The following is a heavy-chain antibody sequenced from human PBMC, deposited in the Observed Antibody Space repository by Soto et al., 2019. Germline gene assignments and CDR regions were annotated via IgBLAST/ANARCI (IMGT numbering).Heavy chain of an antibody. D-gene: IGHD6-19*01. Sequence: PGGSLRLSCVASGFFLRDFGMHWVRQAPGKGLEWVSVIWYDGSNAYQGESVKGRFTMSRDISKNTLYLQMDSLRPEDTAVYYFPLAMAGNCPPFDFRGPGSLVTLPS. V-gene: IGHV3-33*01. CDR1: GFFLRDFG. J-gene: IGHJ4*01. CDR2: IWYDGSNA. CDR3: PLAMAGNCPPFDF.